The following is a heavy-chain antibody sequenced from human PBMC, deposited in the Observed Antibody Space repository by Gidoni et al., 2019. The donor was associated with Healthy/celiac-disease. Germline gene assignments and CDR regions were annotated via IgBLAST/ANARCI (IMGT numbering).Heavy chain of an antibody. CDR1: GDSATSKSVA. J-gene: IGHJ4*02. CDR3: ARGAYCGGDCYTFD. Sequence: QVQLQQAGPGLVKPSQTLSLTCAISGDSATSKSVAWNWIRQSPSRGLEWLGRTYYGSKWYNDYAVSVKSRITINPDTSKNQFSLQLNSVTPEDTAVYYCARGAYCGGDCYTFDWGQGTLVTVSS. V-gene: IGHV6-1*01. CDR2: TYYGSKWYN. D-gene: IGHD2-21*01.